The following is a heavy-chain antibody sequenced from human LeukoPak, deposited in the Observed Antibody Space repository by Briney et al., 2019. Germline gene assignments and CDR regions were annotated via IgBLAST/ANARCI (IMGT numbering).Heavy chain of an antibody. CDR2: IIPIFGTA. Sequence: GASVKVSCTASGGTFSSYAISWVRQAPGQGLEWMGGIIPIFGTANYAQKFQGRVTITADESTSTAYMELSSLRSEDTAVYYCARDYGSTEAAYYYYYYGMDVWGQGTTVTVSS. J-gene: IGHJ6*02. D-gene: IGHD3-10*01. CDR3: ARDYGSTEAAYYYYYYGMDV. CDR1: GGTFSSYA. V-gene: IGHV1-69*13.